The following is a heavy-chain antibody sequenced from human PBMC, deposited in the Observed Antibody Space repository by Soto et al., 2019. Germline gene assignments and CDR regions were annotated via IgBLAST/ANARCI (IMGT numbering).Heavy chain of an antibody. CDR2: ISGGGGNT. D-gene: IGHD2-2*01. V-gene: IGHV3-23*01. Sequence: PGGSLRLSCAASGFTFSSYGISWIRLSPGKGLEWVSYISGGGGNTYYTHSVKGRFTISRDDARNSLYLQMSSLRAEDTAVYYCARIVGYCSSTSCSTFWFDPWGQGTLVTVSS. CDR1: GFTFSSYG. J-gene: IGHJ5*02. CDR3: ARIVGYCSSTSCSTFWFDP.